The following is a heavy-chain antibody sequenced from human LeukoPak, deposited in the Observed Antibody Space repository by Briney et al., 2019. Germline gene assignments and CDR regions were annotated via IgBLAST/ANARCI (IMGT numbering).Heavy chain of an antibody. CDR2: IKSKTDGGTT. J-gene: IGHJ4*02. D-gene: IGHD5-18*01. CDR3: TTDRRGYSYG. Sequence: GGSLRLSCAASGFTFSNAWMSWVRQAPGKGLEWVGSIKSKTDGGTTDYAAPVKGRFTISRDDSKNTLYLQMNSLKTEDTAVYYCTTDRRGYSYGWGQGTLVTVSS. CDR1: GFTFSNAW. V-gene: IGHV3-15*01.